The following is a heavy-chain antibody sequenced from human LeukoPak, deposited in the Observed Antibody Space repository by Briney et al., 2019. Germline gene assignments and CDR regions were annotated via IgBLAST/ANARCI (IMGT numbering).Heavy chain of an antibody. Sequence: SETLSLTCTVSGGSISSSSYYWGWIRQPPGKGLEWIGSIYYSGSTYNNPSLKSRVTISVDTSKNQFSLKLSSVTAADTAVYYCARGFRGPNFDYWGQGTLVTVSS. J-gene: IGHJ4*02. CDR2: IYYSGST. D-gene: IGHD3-10*01. V-gene: IGHV4-39*07. CDR3: ARGFRGPNFDY. CDR1: GGSISSSSYY.